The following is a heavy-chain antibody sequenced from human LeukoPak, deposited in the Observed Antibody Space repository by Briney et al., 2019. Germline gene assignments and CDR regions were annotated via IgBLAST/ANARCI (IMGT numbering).Heavy chain of an antibody. CDR2: ISSSSSYI. Sequence: PGGSLRLSCAASGFTFGSYSMNWVRQAPGKGLEWVSSISSSSSYIYYADSVKGRFTISRDNAKNSLYLQMNSLRVEDTAVYYCARERGDWAAPAYWGQGTRVTVSS. CDR3: ARERGDWAAPAY. CDR1: GFTFGSYS. J-gene: IGHJ4*02. V-gene: IGHV3-21*01. D-gene: IGHD3/OR15-3a*01.